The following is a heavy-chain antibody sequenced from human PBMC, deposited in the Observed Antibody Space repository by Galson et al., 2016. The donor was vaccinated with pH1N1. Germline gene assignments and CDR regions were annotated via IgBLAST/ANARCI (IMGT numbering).Heavy chain of an antibody. V-gene: IGHV4-61*02. CDR1: GGSISSDSDY. CDR3: ARESLEWLIISGHRVELNWFDP. D-gene: IGHD3-3*01. Sequence: TLSLTCTVSGGSISSDSDYWTWIRQPAGKGLEWIGRVSGTGTTNYNPSLKSRVTISIDTSKNQFSLKMASVTAADTAVYFCARESLEWLIISGHRVELNWFDPWGQGTLVTVSS. J-gene: IGHJ5*02. CDR2: VSGTGTT.